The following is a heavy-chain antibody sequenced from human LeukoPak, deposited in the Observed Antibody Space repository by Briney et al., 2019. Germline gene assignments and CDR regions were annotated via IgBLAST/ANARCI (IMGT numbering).Heavy chain of an antibody. V-gene: IGHV3-30*04. J-gene: IGHJ4*02. CDR1: GFTFNNYA. CDR3: ARDVGSYYFDY. Sequence: AGGSLRLSCAASGFTFNNYALHWVRQAPGKGLEWVAVISYDGNNNYNADSVKGRFTISRDNSKNTLYLQMNSLRTEDTAVYYCARDVGSYYFDYWGQGTLVTVSP. D-gene: IGHD6-6*01. CDR2: ISYDGNNN.